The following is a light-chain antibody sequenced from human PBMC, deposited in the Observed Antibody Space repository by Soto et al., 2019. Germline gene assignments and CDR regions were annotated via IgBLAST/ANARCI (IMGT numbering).Light chain of an antibody. CDR2: GTS. Sequence: EIVLTHSQGTLSLSPGESATLSCRASQSVPRSYLAWYQQKPGQAPRLLIYGTSSRATGIPDRFSGSGSGTDFTLTISRLEPDDFATYYCQHYNSYSEAFGQGTKVDIK. V-gene: IGKV3-20*01. CDR1: QSVPRSY. CDR3: QHYNSYSEA. J-gene: IGKJ1*01.